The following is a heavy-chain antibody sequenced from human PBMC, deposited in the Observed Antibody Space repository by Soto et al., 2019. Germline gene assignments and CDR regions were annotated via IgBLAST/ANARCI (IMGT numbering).Heavy chain of an antibody. D-gene: IGHD4-17*01. CDR2: ISSSSGNT. J-gene: IGHJ6*04. CDR3: ARETTMTTLDV. V-gene: IGHV3-23*01. CDR1: GFTFSSYA. Sequence: PGGSLRLSCAASGFTFSSYAMSWVRQAPGKGLEWVSAISSSSGNTYYVDSVKGRFTISRDNAKNSLYLQMNSLRAEDTAVYYCARETTMTTLDVWGKGTTVTVSS.